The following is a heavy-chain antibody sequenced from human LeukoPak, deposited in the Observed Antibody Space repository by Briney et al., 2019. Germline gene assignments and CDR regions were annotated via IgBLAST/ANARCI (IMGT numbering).Heavy chain of an antibody. J-gene: IGHJ6*02. V-gene: IGHV3-33*01. D-gene: IGHD3-10*01. CDR1: GFTFSSYG. CDR3: ARDTRGYSLDV. Sequence: GRSLRLSCAASGFTFSSYGMHWVRQAPGKGLEWVAVIWYDGSNKYYADSVKGRFTVSRDDAKNTLYLQMNSLRAEDTAVYYCARDTRGYSLDVWGQGTTVTVSS. CDR2: IWYDGSNK.